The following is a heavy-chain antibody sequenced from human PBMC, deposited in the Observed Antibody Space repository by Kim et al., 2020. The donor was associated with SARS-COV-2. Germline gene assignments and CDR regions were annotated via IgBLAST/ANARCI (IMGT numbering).Heavy chain of an antibody. D-gene: IGHD6-19*01. J-gene: IGHJ4*02. Sequence: ASVKVSCKASGYTFTSYGISWVRQAPGQGLEWMGWISAYNGNTNYAQKLQGRVTMTTDTSTSTAYMELRSLRSDDTAVYYCASSSGCYAPSRPFDYWGQGTLVTVSS. V-gene: IGHV1-18*04. CDR2: ISAYNGNT. CDR1: GYTFTSYG. CDR3: ASSSGCYAPSRPFDY.